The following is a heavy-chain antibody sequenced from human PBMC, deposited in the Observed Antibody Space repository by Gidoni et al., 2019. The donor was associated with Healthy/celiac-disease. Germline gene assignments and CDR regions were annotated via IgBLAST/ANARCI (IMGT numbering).Heavy chain of an antibody. V-gene: IGHV3-30-3*01. J-gene: IGHJ4*02. Sequence: QVQLVESGGGVVQPGRSLRRSCAASGSPFRSHAMHWVRQAPGKGLEWVAVISYDGSNKYYADSVKGRFTISRDNSKNTLYLQMNSLRAEDTAVYYCARDQTKRSIAAAGTDYWGQGTLVTVSS. CDR3: ARDQTKRSIAAAGTDY. D-gene: IGHD6-13*01. CDR2: ISYDGSNK. CDR1: GSPFRSHA.